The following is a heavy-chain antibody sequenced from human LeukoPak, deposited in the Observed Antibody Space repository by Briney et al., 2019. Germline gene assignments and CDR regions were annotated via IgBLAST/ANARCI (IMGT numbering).Heavy chain of an antibody. CDR2: IYYSGST. J-gene: IGHJ6*03. CDR3: ARDQGPYSSSLYYYYYMDV. CDR1: GGSISNYH. D-gene: IGHD6-13*01. V-gene: IGHV4-59*12. Sequence: PSETLSLTCTVSGGSISNYHWSWIRQPPGKGLEWIGYIYYSGSTNYNPSLKSRVTISLDTSKNQVSLRLSSVTAADTAVYYCARDQGPYSSSLYYYYYMDVWGKGTTVTVSS.